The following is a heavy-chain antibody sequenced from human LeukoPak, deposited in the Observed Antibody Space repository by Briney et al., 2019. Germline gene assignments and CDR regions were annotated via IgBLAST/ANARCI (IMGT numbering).Heavy chain of an antibody. Sequence: GASLRLSCAASGLTFSFYWMHWARQRPGKGLVWVSRIHLDGRTTNYADSVKGRFTISRDNAKNTLYLEMNSLRPEDTAVYYCARGGSPSDYWGQGTLVSAS. V-gene: IGHV3-74*01. CDR1: GLTFSFYW. CDR3: ARGGSPSDY. D-gene: IGHD3-16*01. J-gene: IGHJ4*02. CDR2: IHLDGRTT.